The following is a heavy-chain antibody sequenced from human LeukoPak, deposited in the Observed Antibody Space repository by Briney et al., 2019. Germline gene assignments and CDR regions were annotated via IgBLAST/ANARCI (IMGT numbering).Heavy chain of an antibody. CDR2: IYHTGPT. CDR1: GGSMTNNTFY. V-gene: IGHV4-39*07. Sequence: PSETLSLTCTVSGGSMTNNTFYWGWIRQPPGKGLEWIGRIYHTGPTYYNPSLKSRVTISVDTSKNQFSLKLSSVTAADTAVYYCARVLVWFGQLQNWFDPWGPGTLVTVSS. J-gene: IGHJ5*02. CDR3: ARVLVWFGQLQNWFDP. D-gene: IGHD3-10*01.